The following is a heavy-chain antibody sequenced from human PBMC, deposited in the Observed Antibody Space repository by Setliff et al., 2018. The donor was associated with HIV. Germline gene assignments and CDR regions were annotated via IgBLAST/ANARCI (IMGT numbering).Heavy chain of an antibody. V-gene: IGHV4-39*01. CDR3: ARQLASGFWAFDI. Sequence: PSETLSLTCTVSDDSFSTSDYWWAWVRQHPGKGLEWIGSIYHDGRTYYSPSLKSRVTISVDTSKNRFSLKLSSVTATDTAVYYCARQLASGFWAFDIWGQGTMVTVS. D-gene: IGHD3-22*01. CDR1: DDSFSTSDYW. J-gene: IGHJ3*02. CDR2: IYHDGRT.